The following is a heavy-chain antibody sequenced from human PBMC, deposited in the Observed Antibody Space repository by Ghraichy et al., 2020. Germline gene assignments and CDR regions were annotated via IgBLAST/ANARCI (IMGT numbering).Heavy chain of an antibody. V-gene: IGHV1-69*04. CDR3: AREKRYCSSTSCPPDAFDI. CDR2: IIPILAIA. CDR1: GAPFCTYT. Sequence: SVKVSCKVSGAPFCTYTFSRVPYAPGQVLEWMGRIIPILAIANYAQNFQGRVTITADKSTSTAYMELSSLRSEDTAMYYCAREKRYCSSTSCPPDAFDIWGQ. D-gene: IGHD2-2*01. J-gene: IGHJ3*02.